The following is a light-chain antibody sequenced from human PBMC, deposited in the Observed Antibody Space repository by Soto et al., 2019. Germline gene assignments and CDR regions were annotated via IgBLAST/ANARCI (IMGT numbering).Light chain of an antibody. V-gene: IGLV2-8*01. CDR1: SSDVGTHGY. CDR2: DVT. J-gene: IGLJ3*02. Sequence: QSALTQPPSASGSPGQSVTISCTGTSSDVGTHGYVSWYQQHAGKAPKLMIYDVTKRPSGVPDRFSGSKSANTASLTVSGLQAEDEADYYCMCYAGGNNWVFGGGTKLTDL. CDR3: MCYAGGNNWV.